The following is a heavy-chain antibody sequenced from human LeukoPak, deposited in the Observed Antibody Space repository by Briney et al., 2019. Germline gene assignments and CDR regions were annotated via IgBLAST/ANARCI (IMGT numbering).Heavy chain of an antibody. D-gene: IGHD6-6*01. CDR1: GYTFTGYY. CDR2: INPNSGGT. Sequence: ASVKVSCKASGYTFTGYYMHWVRQAPGQGLEWMGWINPNSGGTNYAQKFQGRVTMSRDTSISTAYMELSRLRSDDTAVYYCARVGVGSSFLSELLGYYYMDVWGKGTTVTVSS. V-gene: IGHV1-2*02. CDR3: ARVGVGSSFLSELLGYYYMDV. J-gene: IGHJ6*03.